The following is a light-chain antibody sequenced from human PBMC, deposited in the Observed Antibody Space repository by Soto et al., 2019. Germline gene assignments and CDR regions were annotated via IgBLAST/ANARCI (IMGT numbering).Light chain of an antibody. Sequence: DIQMTQSPSSLSASVGDRFTITCRASQSITSYLNWYQQRPGKAPKLLIFAASSSQSGVPSRFSGSTSGTHFTLTISSLQPEDFAIYYCQQSYSTPRTFGQGTKVDIK. CDR1: QSITSY. CDR3: QQSYSTPRT. V-gene: IGKV1-39*01. CDR2: AAS. J-gene: IGKJ1*01.